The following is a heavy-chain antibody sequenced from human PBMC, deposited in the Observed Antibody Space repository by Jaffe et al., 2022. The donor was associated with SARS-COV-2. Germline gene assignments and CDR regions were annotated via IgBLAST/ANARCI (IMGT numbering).Heavy chain of an antibody. Sequence: QVQLVQSGAEVKKPGASVKVSCKASGYTFTSYYMHWVRQAPGQGLEWMGIINPSGGSTSYAQKFQGRVTMTRDTSTSTVYMELSSLRSEDTAVYYCARDTLGGYSGYALPSTWGQGTLVTVSS. D-gene: IGHD5-12*01. J-gene: IGHJ5*02. CDR1: GYTFTSYY. V-gene: IGHV1-46*01. CDR3: ARDTLGGYSGYALPST. CDR2: INPSGGST.